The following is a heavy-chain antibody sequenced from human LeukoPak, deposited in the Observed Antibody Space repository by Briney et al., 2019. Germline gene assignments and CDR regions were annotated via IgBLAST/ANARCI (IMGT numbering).Heavy chain of an antibody. Sequence: SQTLSLTCAISGDSVSSNRAAWNWIRQSPSRGLEWLGRTYYRSKWYTEYTLSVKSRISIKPDTSKNQFFLQLNSVTPEDTAVYYCARAVGFDSGMDVWGQGTTVTVSS. CDR3: ARAVGFDSGMDV. D-gene: IGHD2-15*01. CDR2: TYYRSKWYT. CDR1: GDSVSSNRAA. V-gene: IGHV6-1*01. J-gene: IGHJ6*02.